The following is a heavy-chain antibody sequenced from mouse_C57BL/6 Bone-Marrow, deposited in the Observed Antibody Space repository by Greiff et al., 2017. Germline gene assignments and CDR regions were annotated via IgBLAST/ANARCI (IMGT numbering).Heavy chain of an antibody. Sequence: VKLVESGAELARPGASVKLSCKASGYTFTSYGISWVKQRTGQGLEWIGEIYPRSGNTYYNEKFKGKATLTADKSSSTAYMELRSLTSEDSAVYFCANYGSTYWYFDVWGTGTTVTVSS. CDR2: IYPRSGNT. V-gene: IGHV1-81*01. D-gene: IGHD1-1*01. CDR3: ANYGSTYWYFDV. J-gene: IGHJ1*03. CDR1: GYTFTSYG.